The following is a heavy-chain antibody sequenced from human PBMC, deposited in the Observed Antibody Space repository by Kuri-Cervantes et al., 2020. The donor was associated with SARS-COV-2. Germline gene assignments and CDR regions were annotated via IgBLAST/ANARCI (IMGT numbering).Heavy chain of an antibody. Sequence: GGSLRLSCTASGFTFSSYSMNWVRQAPGKGLEWVSSISSSSSYIYYADSVKGRFTISRDNAKNSLYLQMNSLRAEDTAVYYCARLLYGSGSYYKDWGQGTLVTVSS. CDR3: ARLLYGSGSYYKD. V-gene: IGHV3-21*01. J-gene: IGHJ4*02. CDR1: GFTFSSYS. CDR2: ISSSSSYI. D-gene: IGHD3-10*01.